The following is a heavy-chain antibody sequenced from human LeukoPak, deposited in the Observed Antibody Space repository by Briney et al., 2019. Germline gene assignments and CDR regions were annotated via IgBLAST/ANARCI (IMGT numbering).Heavy chain of an antibody. V-gene: IGHV4-30-4*01. CDR1: GGSISSGDYY. Sequence: SQTLSLTCTVSGGSISSGDYYWSWIRQPPGKGLEWIGYIYYSGSTYYNPSLKSRVTLSVDTSKNQFSLKLSSVTAADTAVYYCARVPDYYDSSGYCPGYFDYWGQGTLVTVSS. D-gene: IGHD3-22*01. J-gene: IGHJ4*02. CDR3: ARVPDYYDSSGYCPGYFDY. CDR2: IYYSGST.